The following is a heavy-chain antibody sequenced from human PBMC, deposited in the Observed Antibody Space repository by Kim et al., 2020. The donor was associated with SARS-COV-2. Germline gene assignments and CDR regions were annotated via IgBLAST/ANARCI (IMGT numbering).Heavy chain of an antibody. V-gene: IGHV3-23*01. CDR1: GCTFSSYA. Sequence: GGSLRLSCAASGCTFSSYAMSWVRQAPGKGLEWVSAISGSGGSTYYADSVKGRFTISRDNSKNTLYLQMNSLRAEDTAVYYCAKGDQLLYGGQFDYWGQGTLFTVSS. D-gene: IGHD2-2*02. CDR3: AKGDQLLYGGQFDY. CDR2: ISGSGGST. J-gene: IGHJ4*02.